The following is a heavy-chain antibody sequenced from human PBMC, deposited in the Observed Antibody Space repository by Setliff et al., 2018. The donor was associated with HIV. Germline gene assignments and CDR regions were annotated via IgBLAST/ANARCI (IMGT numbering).Heavy chain of an antibody. CDR2: IYHDGTT. CDR1: GGSINTSSYY. CDR3: AGHPVTSGWLSLNWFDP. V-gene: IGHV4-39*07. J-gene: IGHJ5*01. Sequence: KSSETLSLTCSVSGGSINTSSYYWAWVRQPPGNELEWIGSIYHDGTTHYRSSLRSRAAISIDTSKSQISLKARSVTAADTAVYFCAGHPVTSGWLSLNWFDPWGQGILVTVSS. D-gene: IGHD6-19*01.